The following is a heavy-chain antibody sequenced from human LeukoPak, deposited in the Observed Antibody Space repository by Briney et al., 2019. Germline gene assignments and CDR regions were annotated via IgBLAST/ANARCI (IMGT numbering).Heavy chain of an antibody. Sequence: PSETLSLTCAVYGGSFSGYYWSWIRQPPGKGLEWIGYIYYSGSTNYNPSLKSRVTISVDTSKSQFSLKLSSVTAADTAVYYCARMGFARGWFDPWGQGTLVTVSS. CDR3: ARMGFARGWFDP. CDR1: GGSFSGYY. V-gene: IGHV4-59*01. J-gene: IGHJ5*02. D-gene: IGHD3-10*01. CDR2: IYYSGST.